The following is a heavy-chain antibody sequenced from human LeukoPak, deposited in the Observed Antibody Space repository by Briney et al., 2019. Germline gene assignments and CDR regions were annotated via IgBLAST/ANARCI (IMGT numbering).Heavy chain of an antibody. CDR2: INKSGMT. J-gene: IGHJ5*02. V-gene: IGHV4-4*07. CDR3: ARGIPSGYDYGSGLLFDP. CDR1: GGSITNYY. D-gene: IGHD5-12*01. Sequence: SETLSLICNVSGGSITNYYLNWVRQPAGGGLEWIGRINKSGMTSYNPSLKSRLTISVVTSKNQFSLKLSSVIVADTAVYYCARGIPSGYDYGSGLLFDPWGQGTLVTVSS.